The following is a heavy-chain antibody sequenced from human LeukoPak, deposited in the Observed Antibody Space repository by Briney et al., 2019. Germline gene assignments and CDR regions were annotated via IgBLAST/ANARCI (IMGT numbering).Heavy chain of an antibody. Sequence: SETLSLTCTVSGGSISRYYWTWIRQPPGKGLEWIGEINHGRSTNYNPSLKSRVTMSVDTSKNHFFLNLRSVTAADTAVYYCARRGGDMPARGFMDVWGKGTTVTVSS. CDR1: GGSISRYY. D-gene: IGHD3-16*01. CDR3: ARRGGDMPARGFMDV. V-gene: IGHV4-34*01. CDR2: INHGRST. J-gene: IGHJ6*03.